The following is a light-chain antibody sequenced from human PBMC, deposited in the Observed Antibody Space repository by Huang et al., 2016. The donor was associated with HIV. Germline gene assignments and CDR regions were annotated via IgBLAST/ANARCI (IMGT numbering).Light chain of an antibody. CDR2: DAA. CDR1: QSVSRY. CDR3: QQRSNWPPYT. Sequence: EIVLNLSPATLSLSPGVIVTLSCRASQSVSRYLAWYQQKPGQAPRLLVYDAANWATGIPARFSGSGSGTDFTLTISILEPEDFAVYFCQQRSNWPPYTFGQGTKLEIK. J-gene: IGKJ2*01. V-gene: IGKV3-11*01.